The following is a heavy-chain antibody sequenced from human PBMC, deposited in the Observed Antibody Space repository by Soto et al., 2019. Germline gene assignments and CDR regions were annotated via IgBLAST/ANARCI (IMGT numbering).Heavy chain of an antibody. V-gene: IGHV2-5*01. D-gene: IGHD3-16*01. CDR3: AHSPWGAAPDY. CDR2: IYWNDDK. J-gene: IGHJ4*02. CDR1: GFSLGARGVG. Sequence: QITVKESGPTLVKPTQTLTLTCSVSGFSLGARGVGVGWIRQPPGKTLEWRAIIYWNDDKTYSPSLKSRLTITKDIAENQVVLKMTNMDPEDTATYFCAHSPWGAAPDYWGQGAVVTVSS.